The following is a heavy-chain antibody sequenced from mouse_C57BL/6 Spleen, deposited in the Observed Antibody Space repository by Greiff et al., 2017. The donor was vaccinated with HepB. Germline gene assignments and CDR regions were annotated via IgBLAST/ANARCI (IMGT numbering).Heavy chain of an antibody. CDR3: AREEITTVVDYYAMDY. CDR2: ISYDGSK. Sequence: EVHLVESGPGLVKPSQSLSLTCSVTGYSITSGYYWNWIRQFPGNKLEWMGYISYDGSKNYNPSLKNRISITRDTSKNQFFLKLNSVTTEDTATYYCAREEITTVVDYYAMDYWGQGTSVTVSS. D-gene: IGHD1-1*01. CDR1: GYSITSGYY. J-gene: IGHJ4*01. V-gene: IGHV3-6*01.